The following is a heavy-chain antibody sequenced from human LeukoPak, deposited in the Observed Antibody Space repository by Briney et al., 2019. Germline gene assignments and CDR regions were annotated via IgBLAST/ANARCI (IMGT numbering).Heavy chain of an antibody. V-gene: IGHV1-24*01. J-gene: IGHJ3*02. CDR2: FEPEDGET. D-gene: IGHD2-21*01. CDR3: ATTIRVVIAPENAFDI. Sequence: GASVKVSCKVSGYTLTELSMHWVRQAPGKGLEWMGGFEPEDGETIYAQKFQGRVTMTEDTSTDTAYMELSSLRSEDTAVYYCATTIRVVIAPENAFDIWGQGTMVTVSS. CDR1: GYTLTELS.